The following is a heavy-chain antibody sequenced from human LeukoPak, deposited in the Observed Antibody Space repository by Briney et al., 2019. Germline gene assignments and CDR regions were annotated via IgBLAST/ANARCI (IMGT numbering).Heavy chain of an antibody. CDR2: IYYSGST. J-gene: IGHJ4*02. D-gene: IGHD3-22*01. CDR3: AREASPYYYDS. V-gene: IGHV4-31*03. CDR1: GGSISSVGDY. Sequence: SQTLSLTCTVSGGSISSVGDYWSWIRQHPGKGLEWIGYIYYSGSTYYNPSLKSRVTISVDTSKNQFSLKLSSVTAADTAVYYCAREASPYYYDSWGQGTLVTVSS.